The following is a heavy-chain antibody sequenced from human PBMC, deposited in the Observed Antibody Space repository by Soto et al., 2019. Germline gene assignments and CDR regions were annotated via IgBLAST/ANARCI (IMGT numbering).Heavy chain of an antibody. CDR2: INPSGGST. CDR1: GYTFTSYY. J-gene: IGHJ4*02. CDR3: AREGSIYCSGGSCYSLKHFDY. D-gene: IGHD2-15*01. V-gene: IGHV1-46*01. Sequence: ASVKVSCKASGYTFTSYYMHWVRQAPGQGLEWMAIINPSGGSTNYAQKFQGRFTMTRDTSTSTVYMELSSLRSEDTAVYYCAREGSIYCSGGSCYSLKHFDYWGQGTLVTVXS.